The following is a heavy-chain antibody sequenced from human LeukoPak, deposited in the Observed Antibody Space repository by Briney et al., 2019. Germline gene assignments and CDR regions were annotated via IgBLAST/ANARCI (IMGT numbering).Heavy chain of an antibody. V-gene: IGHV4-30-2*01. CDR2: IYHNGST. Sequence: SETLSLTCAVSGASISSGGYSWTWIRQPPGKGLEWIGYIYHNGSTNYTPSLKSRVTISINTSKNQFSLKLSSVTAADTAVYYCARGNAYYYSYYYYYYMDVWGKGTTVTVSS. D-gene: IGHD3-16*01. J-gene: IGHJ6*03. CDR1: GASISSGGYS. CDR3: ARGNAYYYSYYYYYYMDV.